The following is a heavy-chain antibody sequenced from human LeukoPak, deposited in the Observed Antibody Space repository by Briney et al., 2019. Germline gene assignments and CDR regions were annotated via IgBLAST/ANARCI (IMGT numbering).Heavy chain of an antibody. Sequence: SETLSLTCAVYGGSFGSYYWSWIRQPPGKGLEWIGEINHSGSTYYNPSLKSRVTISVDTSKNQFSLKLSSVTAADTAVYYCARERSDYGVFDYWGQGTLVTVSS. J-gene: IGHJ4*02. CDR2: INHSGST. CDR3: ARERSDYGVFDY. CDR1: GGSFGSYY. V-gene: IGHV4-34*09. D-gene: IGHD4-17*01.